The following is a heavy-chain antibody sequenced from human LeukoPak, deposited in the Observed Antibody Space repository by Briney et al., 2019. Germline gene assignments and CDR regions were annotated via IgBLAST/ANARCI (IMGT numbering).Heavy chain of an antibody. Sequence: GGSLRLSCVASGFTFTSYSMNWVRQAPGKGLEWVSSISTGSTFIYHADSVKGRFTISRDNAENSVYLQMNSLRAEETAVYYCARGSAGTTYNWFDAWGQGTLVTVSS. CDR1: GFTFTSYS. J-gene: IGHJ5*02. D-gene: IGHD1-7*01. CDR2: ISTGSTFI. CDR3: ARGSAGTTYNWFDA. V-gene: IGHV3-21*06.